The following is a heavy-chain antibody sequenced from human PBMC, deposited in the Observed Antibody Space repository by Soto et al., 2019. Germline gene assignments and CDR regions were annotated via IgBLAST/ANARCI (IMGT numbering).Heavy chain of an antibody. Sequence: QVQLQESGPGLVKPSQTLSLTCTVSGGSISSCGYYWSWIRQHPWKCLEWIWYIYYSGSTYYNPSPCSRVTISVETYKNTFYLKLSSVTAADKAVYYCARGPDCSSPSCRRDHYYGMDVWGQGTTVTVSS. V-gene: IGHV4-31*03. J-gene: IGHJ6*02. CDR2: IYYSGST. CDR3: ARGPDCSSPSCRRDHYYGMDV. D-gene: IGHD2-2*01. CDR1: GGSISSCGYY.